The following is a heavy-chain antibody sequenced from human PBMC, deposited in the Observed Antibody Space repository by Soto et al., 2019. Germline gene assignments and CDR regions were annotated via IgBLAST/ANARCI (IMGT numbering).Heavy chain of an antibody. CDR1: GFTFSGYA. CDR2: ISNSGGST. J-gene: IGHJ5*02. CDR3: AKDQAGGWISHGYDH. V-gene: IGHV3-23*01. Sequence: EVHLLQSGGDLVQPGGSLRLSCAASGFTFSGYAMSWVRQAQGKGLEWVSGISNSGGSTFYADSVKGRFTISRDNSENTLYLQMNSLKDEDTAVYFCAKDQAGGWISHGYDHWGQGSRVDVSA. D-gene: IGHD5-12*01.